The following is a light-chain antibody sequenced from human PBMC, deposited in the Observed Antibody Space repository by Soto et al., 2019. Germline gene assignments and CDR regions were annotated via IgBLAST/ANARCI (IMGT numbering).Light chain of an antibody. J-gene: IGKJ4*01. CDR2: GAS. Sequence: VLTQSPDTLSLSPGERATLSCRASQTISSGYLAWYQQKPGQAPRLLIYGASRRATGIPDRFSGRGSGTDFTLTVSSLEPEDFAVYYCQQYNHWPLTFGGGTKVDIK. CDR1: QTISSGY. V-gene: IGKV3-20*01. CDR3: QQYNHWPLT.